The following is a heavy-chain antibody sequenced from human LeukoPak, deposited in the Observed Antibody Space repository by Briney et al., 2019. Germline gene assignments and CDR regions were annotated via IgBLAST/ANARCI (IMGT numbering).Heavy chain of an antibody. Sequence: ASVKVSCKASGYTFTSYYMHWVRQAPGQGLEWMGIINPSGGSTSYAQKFQGRVTMSRDTSTSTAYMELRSLRSDDAAVYYCARDRGARGAWGFNADYWGQGTLVTVSS. D-gene: IGHD1-26*01. CDR2: INPSGGST. CDR3: ARDRGARGAWGFNADY. V-gene: IGHV1-46*01. CDR1: GYTFTSYY. J-gene: IGHJ4*02.